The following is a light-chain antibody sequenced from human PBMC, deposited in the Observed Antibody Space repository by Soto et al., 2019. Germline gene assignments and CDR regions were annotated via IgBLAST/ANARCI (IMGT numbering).Light chain of an antibody. Sequence: EIVLTHSPGTLSLSPCERAALSSSAGQSVSSSYLAWYQQKPGQAPRLLIYGASSRATGIPDRFSGSGSGTEFTLTISSLQSEDFAVYYCLKYGRSPGWTFGQGTKVDIK. CDR1: QSVSSSY. CDR2: GAS. CDR3: LKYGRSPGWT. J-gene: IGKJ1*01. V-gene: IGKV3-20*01.